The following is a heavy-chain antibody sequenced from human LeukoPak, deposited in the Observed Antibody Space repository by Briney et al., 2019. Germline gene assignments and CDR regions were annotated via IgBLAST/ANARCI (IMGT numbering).Heavy chain of an antibody. D-gene: IGHD2-15*01. Sequence: ASVKVSCKASGYSFTRFGITWVRQAPGQGLEWMGWISALYGHTNYAQKFQGRVTMTTDTSTSTAYMELRSLRSVDTAVYYCARDFYHGHCAGLSCLLLDSWGQGALVIVSS. CDR3: ARDFYHGHCAGLSCLLLDS. V-gene: IGHV1-18*01. J-gene: IGHJ4*02. CDR1: GYSFTRFG. CDR2: ISALYGHT.